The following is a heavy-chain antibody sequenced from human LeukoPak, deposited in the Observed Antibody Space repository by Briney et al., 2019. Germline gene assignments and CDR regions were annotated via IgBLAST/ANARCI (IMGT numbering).Heavy chain of an antibody. CDR3: ARYYGSGPIDY. Sequence: RGESLKISWKGSGYSFTSYLIGWVRQMPGKGLELMGIIYPGDSDTRYRPSFQGQVTISADKSIRTAYLQWSTLKASDTAMYYCARYYGSGPIDYWGQGTLVTVSS. CDR2: IYPGDSDT. D-gene: IGHD3-10*01. J-gene: IGHJ4*02. V-gene: IGHV5-51*01. CDR1: GYSFTSYL.